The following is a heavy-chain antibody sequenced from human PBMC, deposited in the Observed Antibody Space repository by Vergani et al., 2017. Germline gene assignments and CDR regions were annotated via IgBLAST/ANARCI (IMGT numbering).Heavy chain of an antibody. J-gene: IGHJ5*02. V-gene: IGHV1-69*15. D-gene: IGHD1-20*01. Sequence: LVQSGAEVKKPGSSVKVSCKASGGTFSSYAISWVRQAPGQGLEWMGRIIPIFGTAHYAQKFQGRVTITADESTITAYMELSSLRSEDTAVYYCARVEYNWNDAWFDPWGQGTLVTVSS. CDR2: IIPIFGTA. CDR3: ARVEYNWNDAWFDP. CDR1: GGTFSSYA.